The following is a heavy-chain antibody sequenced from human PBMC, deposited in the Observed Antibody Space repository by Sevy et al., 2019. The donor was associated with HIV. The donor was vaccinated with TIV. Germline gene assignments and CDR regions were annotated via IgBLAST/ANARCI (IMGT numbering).Heavy chain of an antibody. CDR3: ARPRANYVFHDFFYAMDV. Sequence: GGSRRLSCAASGFAFSNYYAMHWVRQAPGKGLEWVALISYNVSDKYYADSVKGRFTISRDNFKNTLFLHMNSLTTEDTAVYYCARPRANYVFHDFFYAMDVWGPGTTVTVS. D-gene: IGHD3-16*01. J-gene: IGHJ6*02. CDR1: GFAFSNYYA. V-gene: IGHV3-30-3*01. CDR2: ISYNVSDK.